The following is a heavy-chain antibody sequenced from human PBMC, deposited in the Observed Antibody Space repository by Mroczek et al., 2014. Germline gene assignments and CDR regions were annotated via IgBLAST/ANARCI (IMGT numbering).Heavy chain of an antibody. Sequence: QVQLVESGPRTGEAFTDPCPSPALSLVAPSAVVVTTGAGSGQPAGKGLEWIGRIYTSGSTNYNPSLKSRVTMSVDTSKNQFSLKLSSVTAADTAVYYCARDSGQEGAAIQIPYYYYYYMDVWGKGTTVTVSS. CDR3: ARDSGQEGAAIQIPYYYYYYMDV. CDR2: IYTSGST. CDR1: VAPSAVVVTT. J-gene: IGHJ6*03. V-gene: IGHV4-61*02. D-gene: IGHD1-26*01.